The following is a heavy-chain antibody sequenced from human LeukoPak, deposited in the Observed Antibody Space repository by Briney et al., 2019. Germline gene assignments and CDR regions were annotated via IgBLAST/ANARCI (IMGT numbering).Heavy chain of an antibody. Sequence: ASVKVSCKASGYTFTSYGISWVRQAPGQGLEWMGWISAYNGNTNYAQKLQGRVTMTTDTSTSTAYMELRSLRSDDTAVYYCARDPGVYCSSTSCSPDYWGQGTPVTVSS. CDR1: GYTFTSYG. CDR2: ISAYNGNT. V-gene: IGHV1-18*01. CDR3: ARDPGVYCSSTSCSPDY. J-gene: IGHJ4*02. D-gene: IGHD2-2*01.